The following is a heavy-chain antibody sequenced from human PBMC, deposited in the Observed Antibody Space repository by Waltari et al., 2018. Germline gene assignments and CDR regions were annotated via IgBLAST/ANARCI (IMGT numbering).Heavy chain of an antibody. V-gene: IGHV3-23*03. CDR1: GFTFSSYA. J-gene: IGHJ4*02. D-gene: IGHD2-21*02. Sequence: EVQLLESGGGLVQPGGSLRLSCAASGFTFSSYAMGWVRQAPGKGLEWVSVIYSGGSTYYADSVKGRFTISRDNSKNTLYLQMNSLRAEDTAVYYCAKGGDSDFDYWGQGTLVTVSS. CDR2: IYSGGST. CDR3: AKGGDSDFDY.